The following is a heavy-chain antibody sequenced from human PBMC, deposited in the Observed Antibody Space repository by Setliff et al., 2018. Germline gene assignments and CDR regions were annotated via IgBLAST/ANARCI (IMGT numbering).Heavy chain of an antibody. J-gene: IGHJ4*02. CDR2: IRYDGSDK. CDR1: GFRFSDYG. CDR3: AKPPNPGVVAVGMDY. V-gene: IGHV3-30*02. Sequence: PGGSLRLSCAGSGFRFSDYGMHWVRQTPGKGLEWVAFIRYDGSDKDYVDSVKGRFTISRDNSQNTMYLQMNQLRPEDTAVYYCAKPPNPGVVAVGMDYWGQGTLV. D-gene: IGHD1-1*01.